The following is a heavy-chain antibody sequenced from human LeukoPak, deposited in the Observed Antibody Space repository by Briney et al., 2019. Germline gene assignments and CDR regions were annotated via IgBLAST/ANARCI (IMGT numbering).Heavy chain of an antibody. J-gene: IGHJ4*02. CDR2: ISASGHAT. V-gene: IGHV3-23*01. CDR1: GFTFSSYA. CDR3: AKWPEGATPKFHH. Sequence: GGSLRLSCAASGFTFSSYAMSWVRQAPGKGLEAPGKGLEWVSTISASGHATYYPDSVRGRFTISRDNTKSTLHLQMDSLRAEDSALYYCAKWPEGATPKFHHWGQGTLVTVSS. D-gene: IGHD1-26*01.